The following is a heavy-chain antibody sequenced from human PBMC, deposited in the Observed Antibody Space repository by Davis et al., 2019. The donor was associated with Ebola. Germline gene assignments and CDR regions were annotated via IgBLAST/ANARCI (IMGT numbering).Heavy chain of an antibody. CDR2: ISAYNGNT. V-gene: IGHV1-18*01. Sequence: ASVKVSCKASGYTFTSYGISWVRQAPGQGLEWMGWISAYNGNTNYAQKLQGRVTMTTDTSTSTAYMELSSLRSEDTAVYYCAGAIAARPWDAFDIWGQGTMVTVSS. CDR3: AGAIAARPWDAFDI. D-gene: IGHD6-6*01. CDR1: GYTFTSYG. J-gene: IGHJ3*02.